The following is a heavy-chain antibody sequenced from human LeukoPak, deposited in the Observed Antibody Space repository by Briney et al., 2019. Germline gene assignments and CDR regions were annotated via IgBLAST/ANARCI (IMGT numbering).Heavy chain of an antibody. CDR3: ASPGYRGYDAFGI. CDR2: INSDGRST. CDR1: GFTFSSYW. Sequence: GGSLRLSCAASGFTFSSYWMHWVRQAPGKGLVWVSRINSDGRSTIYADSVKGRFTISRDNAKNTLYLQMNSLRAEDTAVYYCASPGYRGYDAFGIWGQGTMVTVSS. J-gene: IGHJ3*02. V-gene: IGHV3-74*01. D-gene: IGHD2-15*01.